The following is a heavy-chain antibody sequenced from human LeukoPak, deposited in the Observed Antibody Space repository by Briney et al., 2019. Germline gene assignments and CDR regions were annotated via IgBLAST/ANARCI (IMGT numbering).Heavy chain of an antibody. D-gene: IGHD3-22*01. Sequence: SETLSLTCTVSGGSISGDYWNWIRQPPGKGLEWIGYIHYSGSTNHNPSLKSRVTISVDTSKKQFSLRLSSVTAADTAVYYCATAHYYDSSGYQNEYFDLWGRGTLVTVSS. CDR3: ATAHYYDSSGYQNEYFDL. V-gene: IGHV4-59*08. CDR1: GGSISGDY. CDR2: IHYSGST. J-gene: IGHJ2*01.